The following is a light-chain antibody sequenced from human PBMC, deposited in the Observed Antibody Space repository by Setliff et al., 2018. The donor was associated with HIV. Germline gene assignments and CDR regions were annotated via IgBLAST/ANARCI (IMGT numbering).Light chain of an antibody. CDR3: SSYTSSNTFV. CDR1: SSDVGGYNF. Sequence: QSALAQPPSASGSPGQSVTISCTGTSSDVGGYNFVSWYQQHPGKAPKLIIYEVSKRPSGVPDRFSGSKSGNTASLTVSGLQAEDEADYHCSSYTSSNTFVFGPGTKVTV. J-gene: IGLJ1*01. V-gene: IGLV2-8*01. CDR2: EVS.